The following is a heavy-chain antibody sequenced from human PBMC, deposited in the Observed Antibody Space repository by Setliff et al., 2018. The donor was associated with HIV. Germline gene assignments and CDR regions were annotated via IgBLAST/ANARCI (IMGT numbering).Heavy chain of an antibody. D-gene: IGHD6-13*01. CDR3: ARGGSNSWSPFDY. J-gene: IGHJ4*02. CDR1: GFTFSSSE. Sequence: GGSLRLSCAASGFTFSSSEMNWVRQAPGKGLEWVSYISSSGSIIYYADSVKGRFTISRDNAKNTLYLQMNSLRAEDTAVYYCARGGSNSWSPFDYWGQGTLVTVSS. V-gene: IGHV3-48*03. CDR2: ISSSGSII.